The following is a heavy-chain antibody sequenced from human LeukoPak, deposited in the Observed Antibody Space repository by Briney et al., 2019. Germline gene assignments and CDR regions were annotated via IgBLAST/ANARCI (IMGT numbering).Heavy chain of an antibody. D-gene: IGHD3-3*01. J-gene: IGHJ4*02. V-gene: IGHV3-23*01. CDR2: ISASGGTT. Sequence: GGSLRLSCAASGFSFSSYAMSWVRQAPGKGLEWVSAISASGGTTYYADSVKGRFTISRDNSKNTLYLQMNSLRAEDTAVYYCAKFPLRFLEWAAYYADYWGQGTLVTVST. CDR1: GFSFSSYA. CDR3: AKFPLRFLEWAAYYADY.